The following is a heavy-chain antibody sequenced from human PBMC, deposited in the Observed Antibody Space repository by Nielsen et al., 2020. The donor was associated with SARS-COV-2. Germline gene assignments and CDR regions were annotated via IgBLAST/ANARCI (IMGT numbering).Heavy chain of an antibody. CDR2: INWNGGST. J-gene: IGHJ6*02. V-gene: IGHV3-20*04. CDR1: GFTFDDYG. Sequence: GGSLRLSCAASGFTFDDYGMSWVRQAPGKGLEWVSGINWNGGSTGYADSVKGRFTISRDNSKNTLYLQMNSLRAEDTAVYYCARDLSNYYGMDVWGQGTTVTVSS. CDR3: ARDLSNYYGMDV.